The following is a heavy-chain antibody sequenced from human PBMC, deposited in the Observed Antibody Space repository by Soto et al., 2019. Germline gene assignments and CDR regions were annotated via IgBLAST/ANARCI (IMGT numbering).Heavy chain of an antibody. J-gene: IGHJ4*02. CDR1: VYCFTGYW. Sequence: GESLKISCKRSVYCFTGYWLGWVRAMPGKGLEWMGVIYPGGSDTRYRPSFKGQVTISADKSISTAYLQWSSLKASDTAMYYCARSPDSSGWTGFDYWGQGTLVTVSS. D-gene: IGHD6-19*01. CDR2: IYPGGSDT. V-gene: IGHV5-51*01. CDR3: ARSPDSSGWTGFDY.